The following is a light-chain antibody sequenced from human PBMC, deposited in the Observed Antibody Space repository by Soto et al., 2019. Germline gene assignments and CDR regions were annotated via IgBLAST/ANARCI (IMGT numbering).Light chain of an antibody. Sequence: QSVLTQSSSASASLGSSVKLTCTLSSGHSSYIIAWHQQQPGKAPRYLMKLEGSGSYNKGSGVPDRFSGSSSGADRYLTISNLQSEDEADYYCETWDSNKTVFGGGTKLTVL. CDR1: SGHSSYI. CDR2: LEGSGSY. CDR3: ETWDSNKTV. J-gene: IGLJ2*01. V-gene: IGLV4-60*03.